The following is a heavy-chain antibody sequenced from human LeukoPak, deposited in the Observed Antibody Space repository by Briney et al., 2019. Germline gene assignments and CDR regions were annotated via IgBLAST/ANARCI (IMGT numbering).Heavy chain of an antibody. J-gene: IGHJ4*02. CDR1: GGTFSSYA. CDR2: IIPIFGTA. CDR3: ARGRPVVGATISTPFDY. D-gene: IGHD1-26*01. V-gene: IGHV1-69*13. Sequence: SVKVSCKASGGTFSSYAISWVRQAPGQGLEWMGGIIPIFGTANYAQKFQGRVTITADESTSTAYMELSSLRSEDTAVYYRARGRPVVGATISTPFDYWGQGTLVTVSS.